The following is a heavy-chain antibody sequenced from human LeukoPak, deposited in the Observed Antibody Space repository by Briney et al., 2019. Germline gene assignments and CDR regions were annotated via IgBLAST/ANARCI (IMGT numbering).Heavy chain of an antibody. V-gene: IGHV3-23*01. D-gene: IGHD6-19*01. J-gene: IGHJ4*02. Sequence: GGSLRLSCAASGFTFSSYAMSWVRQAPGKGLEWVSAISGSGGSTYYADSVKGRFTISRDNSKNTLYPQMNSLRAEDTAVYYCAKVVFEFQWLGPAGAFDYWGQGTLVTVSS. CDR2: ISGSGGST. CDR3: AKVVFEFQWLGPAGAFDY. CDR1: GFTFSSYA.